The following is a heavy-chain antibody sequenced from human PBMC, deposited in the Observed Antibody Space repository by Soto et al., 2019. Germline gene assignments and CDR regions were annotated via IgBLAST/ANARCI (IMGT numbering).Heavy chain of an antibody. V-gene: IGHV4-34*01. CDR1: GGSLIGYY. J-gene: IGHJ4*02. CDR3: ARHHVRGRTIAGAAEF. D-gene: IGHD1-26*01. Sequence: QVQLQQWGAGLLKPSETLSLTCAVYGGSLIGYYWSWIRQPPGKALEWIGEFNHSGDTNYNPSLKIRVTISVDTSKNQLFLNLSSVTAADTAMYFCARHHVRGRTIAGAAEFWGQGTLVTVSS. CDR2: FNHSGDT.